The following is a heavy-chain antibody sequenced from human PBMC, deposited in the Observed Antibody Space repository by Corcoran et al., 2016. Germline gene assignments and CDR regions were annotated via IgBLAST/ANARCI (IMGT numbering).Heavy chain of an antibody. D-gene: IGHD6-13*01. J-gene: IGHJ5*01. V-gene: IGHV2-5*01. Sequence: QITLKESGPTLVKPTQTLTLTCTFSGFSLSTSGVGVGWIRQPPGKALEWLALIYWNDDKRYSPSLKSRLTITKDTSKNQVVLTMTNMDPVDTATNYRAHRTVAAAGRNLFDPWGQGTLGTVSP. CDR3: AHRTVAAAGRNLFDP. CDR1: GFSLSTSGVG. CDR2: IYWNDDK.